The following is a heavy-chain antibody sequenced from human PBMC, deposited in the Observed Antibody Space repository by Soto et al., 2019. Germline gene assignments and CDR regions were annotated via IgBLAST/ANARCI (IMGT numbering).Heavy chain of an antibody. CDR1: GFTFDNYA. J-gene: IGHJ4*02. Sequence: EVQLMESGGGLVQPGGSLRLSCAASGFTFDNYAMNCVRQAPGKGLEWVSGISATGGSTYYAASVRGRFGISRDNSKNTLDLQMNSLRAEDTAVYYCARSLDVFLWLGELSSLGFDSWGQGTLVTASS. CDR3: ARSLDVFLWLGELSSLGFDS. CDR2: ISATGGST. D-gene: IGHD3-10*01. V-gene: IGHV3-23*01.